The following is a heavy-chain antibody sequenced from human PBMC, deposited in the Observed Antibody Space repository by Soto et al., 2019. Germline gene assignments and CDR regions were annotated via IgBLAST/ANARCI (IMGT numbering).Heavy chain of an antibody. Sequence: QMQLVESGGGAVQPGRSLRLSCADSGFTVSYYPMNWVRQAPGKGLEWVAVISFDGSNKYYADSVKGRFTISRDTYKNTLYLQMNSLRGEDTAVYYCARVPVDMVAILYIYPLDGRDPLSDVDVWGQGTTVTVSS. D-gene: IGHD5-12*01. CDR3: ARVPVDMVAILYIYPLDGRDPLSDVDV. J-gene: IGHJ6*02. V-gene: IGHV3-30*04. CDR2: ISFDGSNK. CDR1: GFTVSYYP.